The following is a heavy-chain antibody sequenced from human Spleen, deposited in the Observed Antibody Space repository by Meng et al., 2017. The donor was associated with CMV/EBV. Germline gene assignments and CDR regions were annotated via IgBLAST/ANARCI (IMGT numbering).Heavy chain of an antibody. J-gene: IGHJ4*02. D-gene: IGHD1-26*01. CDR2: IYYSGST. CDR1: DGSISSDTYY. V-gene: IGHV4-31*03. Sequence: LRLSCTFSDGSISSDTYYWSWIRQYPGKGLEWIGYIYYSGSTYYNPSLKSRVTISVDTSKNQFSLKLNSVTAADTAVYYCARGELDPDYLGQGTLVTVSS. CDR3: ARGELDPDY.